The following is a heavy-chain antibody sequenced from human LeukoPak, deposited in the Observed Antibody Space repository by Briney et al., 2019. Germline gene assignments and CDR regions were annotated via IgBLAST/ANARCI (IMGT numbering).Heavy chain of an antibody. V-gene: IGHV4-30-4*08. CDR2: IYYSGST. J-gene: IGHJ3*02. CDR3: ARDYDFWSGYYVGRDAFDI. D-gene: IGHD3-3*01. Sequence: TLSLTCTVSGGSISSGDYYWSWIRQPPGKGLEWIGYIYYSGSTYYNPSLKSRVTISVDTSKNQFSLKLSSVTAADTAVYYCARDYDFWSGYYVGRDAFDIWGQGTMVTVSS. CDR1: GGSISSGDYY.